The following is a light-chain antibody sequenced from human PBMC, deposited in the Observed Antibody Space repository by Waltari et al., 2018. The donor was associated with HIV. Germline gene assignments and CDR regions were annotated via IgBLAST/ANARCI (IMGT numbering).Light chain of an antibody. CDR3: GTWDTSLSAGV. CDR1: SSNIANNY. J-gene: IGLJ2*01. V-gene: IGLV1-51*01. CDR2: ANN. Sequence: QSVLTQPPAVSAAPGQTVTISCSGSSSNIANNYVSWYQQLPGTAPNLLIYANNRRSSGMPDLFSRPESGTSATLAIAGRQTGDEADYYCGTWDTSLSAGVFGVGTKVTVL.